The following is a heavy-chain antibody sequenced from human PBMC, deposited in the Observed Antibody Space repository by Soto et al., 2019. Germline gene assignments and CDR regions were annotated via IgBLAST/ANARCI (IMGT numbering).Heavy chain of an antibody. Sequence: PSETLSLTCTVSGGSISSYYWSWIRQPPGKGLEWIGYIYYSGSTNYNPSLKSRATISVDRSKNQFTLKLSSVTAADTAVYYCARVPDRWGQGTLVTVSS. V-gene: IGHV4-59*12. CDR3: ARVPDR. D-gene: IGHD2-2*01. CDR1: GGSISSYY. CDR2: IYYSGST. J-gene: IGHJ5*02.